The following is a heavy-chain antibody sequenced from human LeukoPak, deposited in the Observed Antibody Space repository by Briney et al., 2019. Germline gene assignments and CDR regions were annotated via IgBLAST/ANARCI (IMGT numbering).Heavy chain of an antibody. V-gene: IGHV3-23*01. CDR3: ARWGDYDVLTGYYVSDY. CDR2: ITGSGGNT. J-gene: IGHJ4*02. Sequence: GSLRLSCAASGFTFSNYAMSWVRQAPGKGLEWVSAITGSGGNTYYADSVKGRFTISRDNSKNTLYLQMNSLRAEDTAVYYCARWGDYDVLTGYYVSDYWGQGTLVTVSS. CDR1: GFTFSNYA. D-gene: IGHD3-9*01.